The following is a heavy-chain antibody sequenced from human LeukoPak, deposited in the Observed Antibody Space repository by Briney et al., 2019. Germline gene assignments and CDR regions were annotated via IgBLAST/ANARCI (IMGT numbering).Heavy chain of an antibody. V-gene: IGHV3-30-3*01. CDR3: ASLYSSSSVAFDI. J-gene: IGHJ3*02. CDR2: ISYDGSNK. D-gene: IGHD6-6*01. Sequence: GGSLRLSCAASGFTVSSNYMSWVRQAPGKGLEWVAVISYDGSNKYYADSVKGRFTISRDNSKNTLYLQMNSLRAEDTAVYYCASLYSSSSVAFDIWGQGTMVTVSS. CDR1: GFTVSSNY.